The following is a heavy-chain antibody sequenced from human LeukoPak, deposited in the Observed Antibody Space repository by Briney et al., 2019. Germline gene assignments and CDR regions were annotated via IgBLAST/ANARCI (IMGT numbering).Heavy chain of an antibody. CDR2: ISGSGDTI. J-gene: IGHJ4*02. V-gene: IGHV3-48*01. CDR3: ARTHGTGSLDY. Sequence: GGYLRLSCAASGFTFSAYGIHWVRQAPGKGLEWVSYISGSGDTIYYADSVKGRFTSSRDNAKNSVYLQMNSLRAEDTAVYYCARTHGTGSLDYWGQGTLVTVSS. D-gene: IGHD1-1*01. CDR1: GFTFSAYG.